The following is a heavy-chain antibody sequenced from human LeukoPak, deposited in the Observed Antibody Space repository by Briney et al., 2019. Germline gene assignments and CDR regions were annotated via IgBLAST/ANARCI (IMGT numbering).Heavy chain of an antibody. D-gene: IGHD6-13*01. J-gene: IGHJ4*02. V-gene: IGHV3-23*01. CDR2: ISGSGGST. Sequence: PTGGSLRLSCAASGFTFSSYAMSWVCQAPGKGLEWVSAISGSGGSTYYADSVKGRFTISRDNSKNTLYLQMNSLRAEDTAVYYCAKGASSWSRFDYWGQGTLVTVSS. CDR3: AKGASSWSRFDY. CDR1: GFTFSSYA.